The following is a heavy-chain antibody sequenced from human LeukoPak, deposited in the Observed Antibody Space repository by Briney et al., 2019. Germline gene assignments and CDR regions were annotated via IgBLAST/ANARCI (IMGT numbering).Heavy chain of an antibody. V-gene: IGHV1-69*06. CDR3: ATPYGVVPVGYYMDV. J-gene: IGHJ6*03. D-gene: IGHD3-22*01. Sequence: ASVKVSCKASGYSFTGHYMHWVRQAPGQGLEWMGGIIPIFGTANYAQKFQGRVTITADKSTSTAYMELSSLRSEDTAVYYCATPYGVVPVGYYMDVWGKGTTVTVSS. CDR1: GYSFTGHY. CDR2: IIPIFGTA.